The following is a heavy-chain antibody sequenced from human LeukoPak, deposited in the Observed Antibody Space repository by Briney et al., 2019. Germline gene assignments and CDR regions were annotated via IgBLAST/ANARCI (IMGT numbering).Heavy chain of an antibody. CDR1: GGSFSGYY. CDR2: INHSGST. J-gene: IGHJ6*03. CDR3: ARSMATTITYYYYYMDV. D-gene: IGHD5-12*01. Sequence: PSETLSLTCAVYGGSFSGYYWSWIRQPPGKGLEWIGEINHSGSTNYNPSLKSRVTISVDTSKNQFSLKLSSVTAADTAVYYCARSMATTITYYYYYMDVWGKGTTVTISS. V-gene: IGHV4-34*01.